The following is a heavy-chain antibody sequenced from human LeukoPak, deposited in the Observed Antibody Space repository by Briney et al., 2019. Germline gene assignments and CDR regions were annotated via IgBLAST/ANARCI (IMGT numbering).Heavy chain of an antibody. CDR3: ARGSGRGSGTYYKRVEF. J-gene: IGHJ4*02. CDR1: GFTFSNYG. V-gene: IGHV3-30*03. D-gene: IGHD3-10*01. Sequence: QTGGSLRLSCAASGFTFSNYGMHWVRQAPGKGLEWVAVISYDGSDKYYTDSMKGRFTISRDNSENTLYLQMNSLRAEDTAVYYCARGSGRGSGTYYKRVEFWGQGILVTVSS. CDR2: ISYDGSDK.